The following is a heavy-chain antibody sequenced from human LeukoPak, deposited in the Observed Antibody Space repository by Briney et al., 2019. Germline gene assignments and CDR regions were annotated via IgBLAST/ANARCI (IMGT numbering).Heavy chain of an antibody. D-gene: IGHD2-21*02. J-gene: IGHJ2*01. CDR2: ITWNGGGI. V-gene: IGHV3-9*01. Sequence: GGSLRLSCAVSGFIFDDYAMHWVRQAPGKGLEWVSGITWNGGGIGYADSVKGRFTISRDNSNNTLFLQMNSLSADDTAVYFCAKGPRAGLRYWYFDLWGRGSLVTVSS. CDR3: AKGPRAGLRYWYFDL. CDR1: GFIFDDYA.